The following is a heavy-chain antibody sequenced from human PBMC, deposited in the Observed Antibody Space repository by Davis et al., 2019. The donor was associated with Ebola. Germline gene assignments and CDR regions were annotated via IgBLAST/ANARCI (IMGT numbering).Heavy chain of an antibody. D-gene: IGHD1-26*01. CDR3: ARHSSVGATFDY. V-gene: IGHV4-59*08. Sequence: PGGSLRLSCTVSGGSISSYYWSLIRQPPGKGLEWIGFISYSGTTNYNPSLKSRVTLSVDTSKSQISLKLGSVTAADTAVYYCARHSSVGATFDYWGQGTLVTVSS. CDR1: GGSISSYY. CDR2: ISYSGTT. J-gene: IGHJ4*02.